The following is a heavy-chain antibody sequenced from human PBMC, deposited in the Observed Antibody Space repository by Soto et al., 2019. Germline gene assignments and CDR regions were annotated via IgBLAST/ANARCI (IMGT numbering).Heavy chain of an antibody. CDR2: ISPNTGTP. Sequence: SVKVSCKASGYTFNRYYIHWMRQAPGLGFQWMGWISPNTGTPRYAQLFKGRVTMTRDTSVSTVYMDLSGLTSDDTAGYYCARVRQRVINTSYYEIDVWGQGTLVTV. V-gene: IGHV1-2*02. CDR3: ARVRQRVINTSYYEIDV. D-gene: IGHD3-22*01. J-gene: IGHJ6*02. CDR1: GYTFNRYY.